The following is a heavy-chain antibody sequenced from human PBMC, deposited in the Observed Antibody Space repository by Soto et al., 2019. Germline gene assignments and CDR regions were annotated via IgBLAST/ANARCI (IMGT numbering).Heavy chain of an antibody. CDR2: ISYDGSNK. CDR1: GFTFSSYG. V-gene: IGHV3-30*18. Sequence: PGGSLRLSCAASGFTFSSYGMHWVRQAPGKGLEWVAVISYDGSNKYYADSVKGRFTISRDNSKNTLYLQMNSLRAEDTAVYYCAKVPRAYSNYLYSDYWGQGTLVTVSS. D-gene: IGHD4-4*01. J-gene: IGHJ4*02. CDR3: AKVPRAYSNYLYSDY.